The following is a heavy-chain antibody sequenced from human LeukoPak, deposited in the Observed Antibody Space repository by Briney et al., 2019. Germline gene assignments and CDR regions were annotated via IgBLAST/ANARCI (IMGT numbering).Heavy chain of an antibody. CDR1: GFTFNSAW. CDR3: ATAPTGFGTSWTGY. CDR2: IKSKTDGGTI. D-gene: IGHD6-13*01. Sequence: GGSLRLSCAASGFTFNSAWLSWARQAPGKGLEWIGRIKSKTDGGTIDYAAPLKGKFTISRDDSKNTLYLEVNSLKIEDTAVYYCATAPTGFGTSWTGYWGQGTLVTVSS. V-gene: IGHV3-15*01. J-gene: IGHJ4*02.